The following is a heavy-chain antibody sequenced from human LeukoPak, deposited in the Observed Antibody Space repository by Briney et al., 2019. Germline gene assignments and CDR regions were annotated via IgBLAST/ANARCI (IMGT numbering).Heavy chain of an antibody. Sequence: ASVKVSCKASGYTFTSYGISWVRQAPGQGPEWMGWISAYNGNTNYAQKLQGRVTMTTDTSTSTAYMELRSLRSDDTAVYYCARSPRSGYYGPYYFDYWGQGTLVTVSS. J-gene: IGHJ4*02. CDR1: GYTFTSYG. CDR2: ISAYNGNT. CDR3: ARSPRSGYYGPYYFDY. V-gene: IGHV1-18*01. D-gene: IGHD3-22*01.